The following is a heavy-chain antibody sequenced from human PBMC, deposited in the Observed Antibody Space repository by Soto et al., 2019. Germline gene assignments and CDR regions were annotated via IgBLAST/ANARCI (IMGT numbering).Heavy chain of an antibody. V-gene: IGHV4-4*02. CDR3: ARVPDY. J-gene: IGHJ4*02. Sequence: KPSDTLALTCAVSSASISSTNWWTWVRQPPGKGLEWIGEVSHSGSTYYNPSLKSRVTISVDRSKNQFSLKLTSVTAADTAVYYCARVPDYWGQGTLVTVSS. CDR2: VSHSGST. CDR1: SASISSTNW.